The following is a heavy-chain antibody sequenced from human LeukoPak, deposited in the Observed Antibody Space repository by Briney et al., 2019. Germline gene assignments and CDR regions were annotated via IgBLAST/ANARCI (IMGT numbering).Heavy chain of an antibody. D-gene: IGHD3-22*01. CDR2: ISGSGGST. CDR3: AKFEGYYDSSGYPDAFDI. J-gene: IGHJ3*02. CDR1: GFTFSSYA. Sequence: PGGSLRLSCAASGFTFSSYAMSWVRQAPGKGLEWVSAISGSGGSTYYADSVKGRFTISRGNSKNTLYLQMNSLRAEDTAVYYCAKFEGYYDSSGYPDAFDIWGQGTMVTVSS. V-gene: IGHV3-23*01.